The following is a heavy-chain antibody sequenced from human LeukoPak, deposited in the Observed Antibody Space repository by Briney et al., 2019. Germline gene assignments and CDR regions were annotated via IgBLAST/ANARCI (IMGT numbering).Heavy chain of an antibody. CDR2: IIPIFGTA. D-gene: IGHD6-19*01. V-gene: IGHV1-69*06. Sequence: ASVKVSCKASGGTFSSYAISWVRQAPGQGLEWMGGIIPIFGTANYAQKFQGRVTITADKCTSTAYMELSSLRSEDTAVYYCARELMSSGYDYWGQGTLVTVSS. CDR3: ARELMSSGYDY. J-gene: IGHJ4*02. CDR1: GGTFSSYA.